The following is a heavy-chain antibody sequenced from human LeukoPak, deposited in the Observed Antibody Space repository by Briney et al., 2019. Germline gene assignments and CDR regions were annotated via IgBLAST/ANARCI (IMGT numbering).Heavy chain of an antibody. Sequence: GGSLRLSCAASGFTFSRYWMSWVRQAPGKALEWVANIRQDGSEKYYVDSVKGRFTISRDNAQNSLYLQMNSLRAEDTAVYYCVREDIGEIAAAKSHFDYWGQGTLVTVSS. CDR3: VREDIGEIAAAKSHFDY. J-gene: IGHJ4*02. CDR2: IRQDGSEK. V-gene: IGHV3-7*01. D-gene: IGHD6-13*01. CDR1: GFTFSRYW.